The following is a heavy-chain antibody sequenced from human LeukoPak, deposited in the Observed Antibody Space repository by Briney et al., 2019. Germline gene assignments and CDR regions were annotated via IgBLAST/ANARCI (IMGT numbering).Heavy chain of an antibody. Sequence: GWSLRLSCAASGFTFSSYWMSWVRQAPGKGLEWVANIKQDGSEKYYVDSVKGRFTISRDNAKNSLYLQMNSLRAEDTAVYYCARDRYGDYVHFDYWGQGTLVTVSS. CDR3: ARDRYGDYVHFDY. D-gene: IGHD4-17*01. CDR1: GFTFSSYW. V-gene: IGHV3-7*01. J-gene: IGHJ4*02. CDR2: IKQDGSEK.